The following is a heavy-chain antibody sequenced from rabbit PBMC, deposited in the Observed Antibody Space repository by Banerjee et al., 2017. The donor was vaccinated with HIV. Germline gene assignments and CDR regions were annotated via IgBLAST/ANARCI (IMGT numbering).Heavy chain of an antibody. CDR1: GLDFSSSYW. CDR2: IDPVFGST. D-gene: IGHD1-1*01. V-gene: IGHV1S45*01. Sequence: EESGGDLVQPEGSLTLTCKASGLDFSSSYWICWVRQAPGKGLEWIGYIDPVFGSTYYASWVNGRFTISSHNAQNTLYLQLNSLTAADTATYFCVMAYASSSGYYPFNLWGPGTLVTVS. CDR3: VMAYASSSGYYPFNL. J-gene: IGHJ4*01.